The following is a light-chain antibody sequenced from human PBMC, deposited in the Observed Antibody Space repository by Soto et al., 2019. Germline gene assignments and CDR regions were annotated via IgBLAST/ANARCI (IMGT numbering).Light chain of an antibody. J-gene: IGKJ2*01. V-gene: IGKV3-20*01. CDR1: QRVSNNY. CDR3: QQYGSSPPYT. CDR2: GSS. Sequence: EVVLTQSPGTLSLSPGERATHSCRASQRVSNNYFAWYQQKPGQAPRLLIFGSSDRATGIPDRFSGSGSGTAFTLTISRREPEDFAVYYCQQYGSSPPYTFGQGTKLEIK.